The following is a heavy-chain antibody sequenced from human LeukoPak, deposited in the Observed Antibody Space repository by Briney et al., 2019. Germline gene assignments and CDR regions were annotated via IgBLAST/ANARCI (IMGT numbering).Heavy chain of an antibody. CDR3: ARRSGCTTTSCDRSLPPLRFDY. V-gene: IGHV4-39*01. CDR2: IHYSGTT. J-gene: IGHJ4*02. CDR1: GGYISSTSYN. D-gene: IGHD2-2*01. Sequence: LETLSLTCTVSGGYISSTSYNWGWIRQPPGKGLEWIGSIHYSGTTYYNPSLKSRVTVSVDTSKNQFSLRLSSVTAADTAVYYCARRSGCTTTSCDRSLPPLRFDYWGQGSLVTVSS.